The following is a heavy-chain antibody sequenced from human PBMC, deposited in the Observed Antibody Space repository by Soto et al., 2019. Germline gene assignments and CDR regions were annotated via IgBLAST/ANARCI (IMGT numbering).Heavy chain of an antibody. CDR3: ARGLRLVVVPAVKRPGTKKRVYYYMDV. Sequence: PSETLSLTCAVYGGSFSGCYWSWIRQPPGKGLEWIGEINHSGSTNYNPSLKSRVTISVDTSKNQFSLKLSSVTAADTAVYYCARGLRLVVVPAVKRPGTKKRVYYYMDVWGKGTTVTVSS. V-gene: IGHV4-34*01. CDR2: INHSGST. D-gene: IGHD2-2*01. CDR1: GGSFSGCY. J-gene: IGHJ6*03.